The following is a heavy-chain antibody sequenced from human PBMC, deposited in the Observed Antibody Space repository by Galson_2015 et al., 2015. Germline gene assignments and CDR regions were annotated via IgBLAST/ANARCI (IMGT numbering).Heavy chain of an antibody. D-gene: IGHD2-8*01. V-gene: IGHV1-18*01. Sequence: SGNTDYPQKFQDRVTMTTDTSTTTVYMELWSLGSDDTAVYYCARTTLDCTSGVCYEFWGQGTLVTVSS. J-gene: IGHJ4*02. CDR2: SGNT. CDR3: ARTTLDCTSGVCYEF.